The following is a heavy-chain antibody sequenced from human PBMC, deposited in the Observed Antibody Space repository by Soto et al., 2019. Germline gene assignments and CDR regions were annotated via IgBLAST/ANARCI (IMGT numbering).Heavy chain of an antibody. D-gene: IGHD6-13*01. CDR1: GFTFSSYA. Sequence: GGSLRLSCAASGFTFSSYAMSWVRQAPGKGLEWVSAISGSGGSTYYADSVKGRFTISRDNSKNTLYLQMNSLRAEDTAVYYCAKGIQQLVRDKGYFDYWGQGTLVTVSS. J-gene: IGHJ4*02. V-gene: IGHV3-23*01. CDR2: ISGSGGST. CDR3: AKGIQQLVRDKGYFDY.